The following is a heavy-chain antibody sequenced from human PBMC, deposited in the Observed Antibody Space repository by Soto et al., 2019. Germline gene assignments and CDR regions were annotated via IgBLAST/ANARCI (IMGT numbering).Heavy chain of an antibody. V-gene: IGHV3-23*01. CDR1: GFTFSSYA. CDR3: AKMGIAAAKLPRKNDY. J-gene: IGHJ4*02. Sequence: GGSLRLSCAASGFTFSSYAMSWVRQAPGKGLEWVSAISGSGGSTYYADSVKGRFTISRDNSKNTLYLQMNSLRAEDTAVYYCAKMGIAAAKLPRKNDYWGQGTLVTVSS. D-gene: IGHD6-13*01. CDR2: ISGSGGST.